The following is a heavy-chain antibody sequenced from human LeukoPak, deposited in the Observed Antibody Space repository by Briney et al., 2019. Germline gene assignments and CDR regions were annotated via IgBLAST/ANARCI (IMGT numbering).Heavy chain of an antibody. CDR3: ARARHTGYDFWSTYYFPFDY. J-gene: IGHJ4*02. CDR2: INPNSRDT. D-gene: IGHD3-3*01. V-gene: IGHV1-2*02. Sequence: ASVKVSCKASGYTCIDYHIHWVRQAPGQGLEWMGWINPNSRDTNYAQKFQGRVTMTTDTSISTAYMELSGLASDDTAVYYCARARHTGYDFWSTYYFPFDYWGQGTLVPVSS. CDR1: GYTCIDYH.